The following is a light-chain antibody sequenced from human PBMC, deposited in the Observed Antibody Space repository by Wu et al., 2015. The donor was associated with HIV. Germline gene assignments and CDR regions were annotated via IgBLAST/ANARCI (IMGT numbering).Light chain of an antibody. J-gene: IGKJ1*01. CDR2: AAS. Sequence: AIQMTQSPSSLSAFVGDRVTITCRASQGIRNDLGWYQQKPGKAPKLLIYAASSLQTGVPSRFSGGGSGTDFTLTISSLQPEDFATYYCQQYYTTLWTFGQGTKVEIK. CDR1: QGIRND. CDR3: QQYYTTLWT. V-gene: IGKV1-6*01.